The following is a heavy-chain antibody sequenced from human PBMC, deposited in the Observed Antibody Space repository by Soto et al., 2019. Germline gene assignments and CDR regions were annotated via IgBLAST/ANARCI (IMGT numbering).Heavy chain of an antibody. J-gene: IGHJ6*03. CDR1: GGSLSDYF. D-gene: IGHD2-21*01. CDR2: INHLGSI. Sequence: SDTLSLTCVVSGGSLSDYFWSWIRQPPGMALEWIGEINHLGSINYNPSLKSRVTMSVDTSKNQFSLTLNSVTAADTATYYCARGGISHWAYFYYMDVWDRGTTVTVSS. CDR3: ARGGISHWAYFYYMDV. V-gene: IGHV4-34*01.